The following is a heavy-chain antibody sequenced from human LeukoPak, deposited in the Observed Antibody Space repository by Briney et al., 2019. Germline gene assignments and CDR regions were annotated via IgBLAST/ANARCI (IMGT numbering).Heavy chain of an antibody. Sequence: PSETLSLTCTGSGFTFSSSSWYWGWLGQPPGRGLEWIGEINHGGSTHYNPALDSLATIAIDTPKYLYLRRLSSVTAADTAFYHCARSLDYGGTSRVFQHWGQGTLVTVSS. CDR3: ARSLDYGGTSRVFQH. V-gene: IGHV4-39*01. D-gene: IGHD4-23*01. CDR1: GFTFSSSSWY. CDR2: INHGGST. J-gene: IGHJ1*01.